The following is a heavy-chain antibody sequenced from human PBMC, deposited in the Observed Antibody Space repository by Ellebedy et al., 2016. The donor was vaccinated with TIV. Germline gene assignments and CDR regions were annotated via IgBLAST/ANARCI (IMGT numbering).Heavy chain of an antibody. D-gene: IGHD6-6*01. Sequence: SETLSLTXTVSGGSISSSIYYWGWIRQPPGKGLEWIGYIYHSGSTYYNPSLKSRVTISVDTSKNQFSLKLSSVTAADTAVYYCARGGSSLYWGQGTLVTVSS. CDR3: ARGGSSLY. V-gene: IGHV4-39*07. CDR2: IYHSGST. CDR1: GGSISSSIYY. J-gene: IGHJ4*02.